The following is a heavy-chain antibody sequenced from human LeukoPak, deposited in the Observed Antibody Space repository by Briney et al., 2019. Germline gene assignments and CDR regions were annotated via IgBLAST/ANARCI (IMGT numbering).Heavy chain of an antibody. J-gene: IGHJ4*02. D-gene: IGHD6-19*01. CDR2: IYYSGST. V-gene: IGHV4-59*01. Sequence: SETLSLTCTVSGVSISSYYWSWIRQPPGKGLEWIGYIYYSGSTNYNPSLRRRVTISVDPSKNQFSLKLSSVTAADTAVYYCARGHSSGWYLFDYWGQGTLVSVSS. CDR1: GVSISSYY. CDR3: ARGHSSGWYLFDY.